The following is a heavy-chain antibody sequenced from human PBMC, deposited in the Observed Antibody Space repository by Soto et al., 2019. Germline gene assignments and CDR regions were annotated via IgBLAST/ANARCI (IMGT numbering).Heavy chain of an antibody. J-gene: IGHJ4*02. CDR1: GYTFTKYG. V-gene: IGHV1-18*01. CDR3: ARDLNIVLKGLRYYFDY. CDR2: ISGDNGNT. Sequence: QVQLVQSGAEVKKPGASVKVSCKASGYTFTKYGFTWVRQAPGQGLEWMGWISGDNGNTNYAQKFQDRVTMTTDTPTSTAYMELSSLTSDDTAVYYFARDLNIVLKGLRYYFDYWGQGALVTVSS. D-gene: IGHD2-8*01.